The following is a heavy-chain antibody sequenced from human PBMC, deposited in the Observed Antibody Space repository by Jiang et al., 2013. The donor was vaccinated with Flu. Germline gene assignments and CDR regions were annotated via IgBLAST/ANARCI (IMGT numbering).Heavy chain of an antibody. Sequence: SGDSVSSNSAGWNWIRQSPSRGLEWLGRTYYRSKWYYDYAVSVKSRITINPDTSKNQFSLQLNSVTPEDTAVYFCAGGGLVMGAIGWFDPWGQGTLVTVSS. J-gene: IGHJ5*02. CDR3: AGGGLVMGAIGWFDP. CDR2: TYYRSKWYY. CDR1: GDSVSSNSAG. D-gene: IGHD1-26*01. V-gene: IGHV6-1*01.